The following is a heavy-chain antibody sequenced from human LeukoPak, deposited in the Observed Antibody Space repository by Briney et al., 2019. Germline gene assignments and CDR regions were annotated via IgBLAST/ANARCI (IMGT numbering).Heavy chain of an antibody. D-gene: IGHD5-24*01. Sequence: SETLSLTCAVYGGSFSGYYWSWIRQPPGKGLEWIGEINHGGSTNYNPSLKSRVTISVDTSKNQFSLKLSSVTAADTAVYYCARISVEMATIFAFDIWGQGTMVTVSS. CDR3: ARISVEMATIFAFDI. CDR2: INHGGST. CDR1: GGSFSGYY. J-gene: IGHJ3*02. V-gene: IGHV4-34*01.